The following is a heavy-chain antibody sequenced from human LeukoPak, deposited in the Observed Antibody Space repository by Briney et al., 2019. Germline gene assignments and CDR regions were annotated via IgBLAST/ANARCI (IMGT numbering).Heavy chain of an antibody. Sequence: KAGGSLRLSCAASGFTFSDYCMSWIRQAPGKGLEWVSYISSSGSTIYYADSVKGRFTISRDNAKHSLYLQMNSLRAEDTAVYYCARVRRWFGDLDYWGQGTLVTVSS. V-gene: IGHV3-11*04. CDR2: ISSSGSTI. CDR1: GFTFSDYC. CDR3: ARVRRWFGDLDY. D-gene: IGHD3-10*01. J-gene: IGHJ4*02.